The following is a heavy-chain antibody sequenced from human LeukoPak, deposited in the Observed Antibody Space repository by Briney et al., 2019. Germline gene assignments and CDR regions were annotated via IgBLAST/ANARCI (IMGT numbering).Heavy chain of an antibody. CDR2: ISSSSSTI. CDR1: GFTFSSYS. J-gene: IGHJ4*02. CDR3: ATGRGYSYEIDY. V-gene: IGHV3-48*01. D-gene: IGHD5-18*01. Sequence: GSLRLSCAASGFTFSSYSMNWVRQAPGKGLEWVSYISSSSSTIYYADSVKGRFTISRDNAKSSLYLQMNSLRAEDTAVYYCATGRGYSYEIDYWGQGTLVTVSS.